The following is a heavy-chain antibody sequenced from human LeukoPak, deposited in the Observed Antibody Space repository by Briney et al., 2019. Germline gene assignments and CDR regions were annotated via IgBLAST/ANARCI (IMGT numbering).Heavy chain of an antibody. Sequence: GGSLRLSCAASGFTFSSYWMSWVRQAPGKGLEWVANIKQDGSGKYYVDSMKGRFTISRDNAKNSLYLQMNSLRAEDTAVYYCARERSSWYRDYWGQGTLVTVSS. CDR1: GFTFSSYW. CDR2: IKQDGSGK. V-gene: IGHV3-7*01. D-gene: IGHD6-13*01. J-gene: IGHJ4*02. CDR3: ARERSSWYRDY.